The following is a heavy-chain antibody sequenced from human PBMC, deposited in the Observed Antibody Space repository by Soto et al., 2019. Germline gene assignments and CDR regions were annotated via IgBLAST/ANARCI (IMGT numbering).Heavy chain of an antibody. D-gene: IGHD1-26*01. CDR3: AREVSGSYPSVFDY. CDR1: GGSISSGDYY. J-gene: IGHJ4*02. Sequence: SETLSLTCTVSGGSISSGDYYWSWIRQPPGKGMEWIGYIYYSGSTYYNPSLKSRVTISVDTSKNQFSLKLSSVTAADTAVYYCAREVSGSYPSVFDYWGQGTLVTAPQ. CDR2: IYYSGST. V-gene: IGHV4-30-4*01.